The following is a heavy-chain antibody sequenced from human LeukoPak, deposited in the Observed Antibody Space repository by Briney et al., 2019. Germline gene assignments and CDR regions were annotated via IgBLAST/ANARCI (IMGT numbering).Heavy chain of an antibody. CDR3: AKDLGGDLQPLDY. Sequence: GGSLRLSCAASGFTFSSYAMHWVRQAPGKGLEWVAVISCDGSNKYYADSVKGRFTISRDNSKNTLYLQMNSLRAEDTAVYYCAKDLGGDLQPLDYWGQGTLVTVSS. CDR1: GFTFSSYA. J-gene: IGHJ4*02. V-gene: IGHV3-30-3*01. D-gene: IGHD2-21*02. CDR2: ISCDGSNK.